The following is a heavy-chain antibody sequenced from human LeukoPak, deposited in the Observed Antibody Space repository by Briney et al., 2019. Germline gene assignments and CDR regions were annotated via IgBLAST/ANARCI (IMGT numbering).Heavy chain of an antibody. D-gene: IGHD5-12*01. CDR1: GFTSNNYY. CDR3: ARSVDIDY. Sequence: PGGSLRLSCAASGFTSNNYYMNWVRQAPGKGLEWVSYISSSSSTIYYADSVKGRFTISRDNAKNSLYLQMNSLRAEDTAVYYCARSVDIDYWGQGTLVTVSS. CDR2: ISSSSSTI. J-gene: IGHJ4*02. V-gene: IGHV3-48*01.